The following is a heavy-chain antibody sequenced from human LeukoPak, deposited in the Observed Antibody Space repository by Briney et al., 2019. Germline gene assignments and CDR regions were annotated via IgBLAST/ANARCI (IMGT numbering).Heavy chain of an antibody. J-gene: IGHJ5*02. CDR2: MNPNSGNT. CDR3: ARDGSGSYLEDNWFDP. CDR1: GYTFTSYD. Sequence: ASVKVSCKASGYTFTSYDINWVRQATGQGLEWMGWMNPNSGNTGYAQKFQGRVTITRNTSISTAYMELSSLRSEDTAVYYCARDGSGSYLEDNWFDPWGQGTLVTVSS. D-gene: IGHD1-26*01. V-gene: IGHV1-8*03.